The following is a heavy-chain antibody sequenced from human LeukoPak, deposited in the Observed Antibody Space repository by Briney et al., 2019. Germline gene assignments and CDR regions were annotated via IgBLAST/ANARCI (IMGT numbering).Heavy chain of an antibody. V-gene: IGHV1-8*01. Sequence: GASMKVSCKASGYTFTSYDINWVRQATGQGLEWMGWMNPNSGNTGYAQKFQGRVTMTRNTSISTAYMELSSLRSEDTAVYYCARGLLSSGWYSDYWGQGTLVTVSS. D-gene: IGHD6-19*01. CDR2: MNPNSGNT. CDR3: ARGLLSSGWYSDY. CDR1: GYTFTSYD. J-gene: IGHJ4*02.